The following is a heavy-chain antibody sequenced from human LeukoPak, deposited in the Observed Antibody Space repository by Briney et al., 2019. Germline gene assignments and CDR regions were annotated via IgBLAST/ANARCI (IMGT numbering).Heavy chain of an antibody. Sequence: SETLSLTCTVSGGSISSGGYYWSWIRQPPGKGLEWIGYIYHSGSTYYNPSLKSRVTISVDRSKNQFSLKLSSVTAADTAVYYCAREQTQPAAFLDYWGQGTLVTVSS. D-gene: IGHD3-3*01. CDR3: AREQTQPAAFLDY. V-gene: IGHV4-30-2*01. CDR1: GGSISSGGYY. J-gene: IGHJ4*02. CDR2: IYHSGST.